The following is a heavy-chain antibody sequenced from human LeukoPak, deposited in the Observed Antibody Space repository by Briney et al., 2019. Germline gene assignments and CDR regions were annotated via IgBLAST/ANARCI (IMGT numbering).Heavy chain of an antibody. J-gene: IGHJ4*02. Sequence: GGSLRLSCAASGFTVSTNYMSWVRQAPGKGLEWVSVIYSGGSTYYADSVKGRFTISRDNSKNTLYLQMSSLRAEDTAVYYCARDSSRGYYFDYWGQGTLVTVSS. CDR3: ARDSSRGYYFDY. CDR2: IYSGGST. V-gene: IGHV3-66*01. D-gene: IGHD6-13*01. CDR1: GFTVSTNY.